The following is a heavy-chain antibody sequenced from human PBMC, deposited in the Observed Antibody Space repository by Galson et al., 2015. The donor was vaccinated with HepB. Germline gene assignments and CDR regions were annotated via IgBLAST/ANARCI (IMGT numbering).Heavy chain of an antibody. CDR1: GFSFRNCA. CDR2: IRDVGCRT. V-gene: IGHV3-23*01. J-gene: IGHJ6*01. Sequence: SLRLSCADSGFSFRNCAVSWVRQAAGKGLKCVSNIRDVGCRTSYADSVKGRFTISRDNSKNTVYLEMTSLRAEDTAVHYCARDGIRTTSFHQGPIGLPPGALLQEHLWG. D-gene: IGHD2-2*01. CDR3: ARDGIRTTSFHQGPIGLPPGALLQEHL.